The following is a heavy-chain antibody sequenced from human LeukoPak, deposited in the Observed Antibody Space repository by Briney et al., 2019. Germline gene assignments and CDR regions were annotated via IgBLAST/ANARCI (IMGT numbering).Heavy chain of an antibody. D-gene: IGHD3-10*01. CDR1: GFTFSNYA. CDR2: ISGSGGST. J-gene: IGHJ4*02. CDR3: AIKAKGDY. V-gene: IGHV3-23*01. Sequence: GGSLRLSCAASGFTFSNYAMNWVRQAPGKGLEWVSGISGSGGSTYYADSVQGRFTISRDNSKNTLYLQMNSLRAEDTAVYYSAIKAKGDYWGQGTLVTVSS.